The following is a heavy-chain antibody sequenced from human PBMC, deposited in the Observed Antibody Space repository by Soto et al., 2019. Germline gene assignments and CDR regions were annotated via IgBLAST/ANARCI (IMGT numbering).Heavy chain of an antibody. CDR2: IDGSGGIT. CDR1: GFTFGTTD. J-gene: IGHJ5*02. CDR3: VKNSGSLNT. V-gene: IGHV3-23*01. D-gene: IGHD3-10*01. Sequence: GGSLRVSCAASGFTFGTTDMSWVRQAPGEGLEWVSTIDGSGGITYYAYSVKGRFTISRDNSSNTVYLQMNSLRGDDTALYYCVKNSGSLNTWGQGALVNVSS.